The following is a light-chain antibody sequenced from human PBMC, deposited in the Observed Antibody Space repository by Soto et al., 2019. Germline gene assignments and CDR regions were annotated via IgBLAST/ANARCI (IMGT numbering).Light chain of an antibody. J-gene: IGKJ3*01. CDR1: QSVSSN. Sequence: EIVMTQSPATLSVSTGERATLACRASQSVSSNLAWYQQKPGQAPRLLIYGASTRATGIPARFSGSGSGSDFTLTISSLQSEECTVYYCQQYNHFFTFAPGTNLD. CDR2: GAS. CDR3: QQYNHFFT. V-gene: IGKV3-15*01.